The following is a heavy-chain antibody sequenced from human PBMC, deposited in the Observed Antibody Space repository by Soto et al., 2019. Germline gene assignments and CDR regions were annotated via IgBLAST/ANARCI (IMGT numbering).Heavy chain of an antibody. D-gene: IGHD6-13*01. V-gene: IGHV3-11*01. CDR2: ISSSGSTI. J-gene: IGHJ5*02. CDR1: GFTFSDYY. Sequence: GGSLRLSCAASGFTFSDYYMSWIRQAPGKGLEWVSYISSSGSTIYYADSVKGRFTISRDNAKNSLYLQMNSLRAEDTAVYYCARGYSSWYLEKDNWFDPWGQGTLVTVSS. CDR3: ARGYSSWYLEKDNWFDP.